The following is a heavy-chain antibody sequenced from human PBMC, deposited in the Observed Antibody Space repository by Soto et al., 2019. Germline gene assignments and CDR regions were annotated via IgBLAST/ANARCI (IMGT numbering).Heavy chain of an antibody. CDR1: GFTFSNCG. Sequence: PGGSPRLSCAASGFTFSNCGMHWVRQAPGKGLEWVAKILYDGSNKFYADSVKGRFTISRDDSKNTVYLQMNSLRGEDTAVYYCAKDRSGTWSFDYWGQGTLVTVSS. J-gene: IGHJ4*02. D-gene: IGHD3-3*01. V-gene: IGHV3-30*18. CDR2: ILYDGSNK. CDR3: AKDRSGTWSFDY.